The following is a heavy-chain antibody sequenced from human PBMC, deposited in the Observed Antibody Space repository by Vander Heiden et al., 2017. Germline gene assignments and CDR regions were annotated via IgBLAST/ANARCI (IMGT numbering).Heavy chain of an antibody. D-gene: IGHD6-13*01. CDR2: ISYDGSNK. CDR3: AKEAYGSSWFSFDY. J-gene: IGHJ4*02. V-gene: IGHV3-30*18. CDR1: GFTFSSYG. Sequence: QVQLVESGGGVVQPGRSLRLSCAASGFTFSSYGMHWVRQAPGKGLEWVAVISYDGSNKYYADAVKGRFTTSRDNSKNTLYLQMNSMRAEETAVYYCAKEAYGSSWFSFDYWGQGTLVTVSS.